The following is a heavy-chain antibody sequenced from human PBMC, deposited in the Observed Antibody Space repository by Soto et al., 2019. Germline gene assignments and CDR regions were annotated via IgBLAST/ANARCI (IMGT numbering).Heavy chain of an antibody. J-gene: IGHJ6*02. Sequence: PGESLKISCKGSGYSFTSYWIGWVRRMPGKGLEWMGIIYPGDSGTRYSPSFQGQVTISADKSISTAYLQWSSLKASDTAMYYCARPREAGKNYYGVDVWGQGTTVTVSS. D-gene: IGHD6-19*01. V-gene: IGHV5-51*01. CDR3: ARPREAGKNYYGVDV. CDR1: GYSFTSYW. CDR2: IYPGDSGT.